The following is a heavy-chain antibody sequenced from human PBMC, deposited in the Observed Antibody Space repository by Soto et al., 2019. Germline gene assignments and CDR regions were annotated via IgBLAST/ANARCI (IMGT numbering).Heavy chain of an antibody. CDR1: GGSISSSSYY. V-gene: IGHV4-39*01. D-gene: IGHD6-19*01. CDR2: IFYSGST. J-gene: IGHJ4*02. CDR3: ATRPKSQRWLPYFDF. Sequence: SETLSLTCTVSGGSISSSSYYWGWIRQPPGKGLEWIGSIFYSGSTYYNPSLKSRVTISVDTSKNQFSLKLSSVTAADTAVYYCATRPKSQRWLPYFDFWGPGALVTVSS.